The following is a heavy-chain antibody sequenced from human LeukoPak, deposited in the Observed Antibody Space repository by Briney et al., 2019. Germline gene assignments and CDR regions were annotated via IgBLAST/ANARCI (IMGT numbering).Heavy chain of an antibody. Sequence: ASVKVSCKVSGYTLTELSMHWVRHPPGKGLEWMGGFDPEDGETIYAQKFQGRVTMTEDTSTDTAYMELSSLRSEDTAVYYCATTDSSGYWGAFDIWGQGTMVTVSS. CDR1: GYTLTELS. D-gene: IGHD3-22*01. CDR2: FDPEDGET. J-gene: IGHJ3*02. CDR3: ATTDSSGYWGAFDI. V-gene: IGHV1-24*01.